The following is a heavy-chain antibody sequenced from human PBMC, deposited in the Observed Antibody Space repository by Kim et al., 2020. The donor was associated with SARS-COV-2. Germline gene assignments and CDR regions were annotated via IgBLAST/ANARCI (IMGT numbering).Heavy chain of an antibody. CDR2: FGINSNYI. J-gene: IGHJ4*02. CDR3: ARDGDYYDRSGYHRLFDY. Sequence: GGSLRLSCAASGFTFSSYSMNWVRQAPGKGLEWVSSFGINSNYIYYADSVKGRFTISRDNAKNSLYLQMNSLRAEDTAVYYCARDGDYYDRSGYHRLFDYWGQGTLVTVSS. V-gene: IGHV3-21*01. CDR1: GFTFSSYS. D-gene: IGHD3-22*01.